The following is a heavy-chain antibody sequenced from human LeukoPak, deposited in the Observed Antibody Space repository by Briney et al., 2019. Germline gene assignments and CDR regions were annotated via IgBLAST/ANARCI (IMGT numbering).Heavy chain of an antibody. V-gene: IGHV4-34*01. CDR3: ARSSSIATYYYYGMDV. J-gene: IGHJ6*02. Sequence: PSETLSLTCAVYGGSFSGYYWSWIRQPPGKGLGWIGEINHSGSTNYNPSLKSRVTISVDTSKNQFSLKLSSVTAADTAVYYCARSSSIATYYYYGMDVWGQGTTVTVSS. CDR1: GGSFSGYY. D-gene: IGHD6-13*01. CDR2: INHSGST.